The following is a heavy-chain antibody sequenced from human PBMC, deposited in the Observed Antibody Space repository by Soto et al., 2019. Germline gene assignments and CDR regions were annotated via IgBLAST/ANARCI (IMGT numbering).Heavy chain of an antibody. Sequence: QLQLQESGSGLVKPSQTLSLTCAVSGGSISSGGYSWSCIRQPPGKGLEWIGYMYHSGSTYYNPSRKSRVTISIDRSKKQFSLKLSSVTAADPAVYYCARVPDYWGQGILVTVSS. J-gene: IGHJ4*02. CDR1: GGSISSGGYS. D-gene: IGHD2-2*01. CDR2: MYHSGST. V-gene: IGHV4-30-2*01. CDR3: ARVPDY.